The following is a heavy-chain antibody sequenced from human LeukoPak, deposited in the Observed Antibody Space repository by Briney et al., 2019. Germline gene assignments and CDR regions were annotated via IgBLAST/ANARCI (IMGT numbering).Heavy chain of an antibody. CDR2: IYYSGST. J-gene: IGHJ4*02. D-gene: IGHD3-22*01. CDR1: GGSISSSSYS. V-gene: IGHV4-39*01. CDR3: VHHGSGYFHYFDY. Sequence: SETLSLTCTVSGGSISSSSYSWGWIRQPPGKGLEWIGSIYYSGSTYYNPSLKSRVTISVDTSKNQFSLKLSSVTAADTAVYYCVHHGSGYFHYFDYWGQGTLVTVSS.